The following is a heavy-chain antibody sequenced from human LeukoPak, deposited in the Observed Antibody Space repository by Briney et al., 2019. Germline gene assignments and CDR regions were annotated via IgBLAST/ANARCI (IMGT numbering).Heavy chain of an antibody. CDR1: GSRFTSLW. Sequence: GGSLQISCEGSGSRFTSLWIAWVRQRPGKGLEWMGIIYPGDSDTRYSPSFQGQVTISADKSISTAYLQWSSLKASDTAMYYCARLAQQLVPPYYYYGMDVWGQGTTVTVSS. D-gene: IGHD6-13*01. J-gene: IGHJ6*02. CDR3: ARLAQQLVPPYYYYGMDV. CDR2: IYPGDSDT. V-gene: IGHV5-51*01.